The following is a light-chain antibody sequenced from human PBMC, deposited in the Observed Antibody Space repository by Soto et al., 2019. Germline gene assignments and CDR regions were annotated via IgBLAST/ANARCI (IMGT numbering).Light chain of an antibody. Sequence: DIQMTQPPYSVSASVGDRVIITCRASQDISNWLTWYQQKPGEAPKILIHSASILRSGVPSRFFGSVSVSGTEYTLTITSLQPEDFSTYYCQQAKTLPFSFGPGT. V-gene: IGKV1D-12*01. CDR2: SAS. CDR1: QDISNW. CDR3: QQAKTLPFS. J-gene: IGKJ3*01.